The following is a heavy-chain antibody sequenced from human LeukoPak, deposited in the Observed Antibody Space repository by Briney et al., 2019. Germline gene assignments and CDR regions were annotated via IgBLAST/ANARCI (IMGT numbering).Heavy chain of an antibody. CDR1: GYTFTIYD. Sequence: ASVKVSCKASGYTFTIYDINWVRQATGQGLEWMGWMNPNSGNTGYAQKFQGRVTMTRNTSISTAYMELSSLRSEDTAVYYCARGGVLRYFDWLRYYYYYGMDVWGQGTTVTVSS. CDR3: ARGGVLRYFDWLRYYYYYGMDV. D-gene: IGHD3-9*01. J-gene: IGHJ6*02. CDR2: MNPNSGNT. V-gene: IGHV1-8*01.